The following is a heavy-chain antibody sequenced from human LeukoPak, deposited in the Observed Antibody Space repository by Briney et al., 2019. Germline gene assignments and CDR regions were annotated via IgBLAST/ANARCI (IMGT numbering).Heavy chain of an antibody. D-gene: IGHD3-22*01. V-gene: IGHV4-39*01. Sequence: SETLSLTCTVSGGSISTRDYYWGWIRQPPGKGLEWIASIDYTGSTYYSPSLRSRATMSVDTSKNQFSLELSAVTAADTAFYYCARVVYYYDVSGYSFDLWGRGTLVAVSS. CDR1: GGSISTRDYY. CDR3: ARVVYYYDVSGYSFDL. J-gene: IGHJ2*01. CDR2: IDYTGST.